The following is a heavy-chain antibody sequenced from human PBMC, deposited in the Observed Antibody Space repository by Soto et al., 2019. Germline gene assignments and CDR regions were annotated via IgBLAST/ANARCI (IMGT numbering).Heavy chain of an antibody. CDR2: INAGNGNT. D-gene: IGHD3-3*01. J-gene: IGHJ5*02. V-gene: IGHV1-3*01. Sequence: GASVKVSCKASGYTFTSYGRHWVRQAPGQRLEWMGWINAGNGNTKYSQKFQGRVTITRDTSASTAYMELSSLRSEDTAVYYCARASGSYYDFWSGYYLGFDPWGQGTLVTVSS. CDR3: ARASGSYYDFWSGYYLGFDP. CDR1: GYTFTSYG.